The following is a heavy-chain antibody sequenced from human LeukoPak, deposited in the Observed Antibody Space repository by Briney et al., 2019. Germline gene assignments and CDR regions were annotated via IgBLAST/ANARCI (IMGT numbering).Heavy chain of an antibody. Sequence: SETLSLTCTVSGGSISSGDYYWSWIRQPPGKGLEWIGYIYYSGSTYYNPSLKSRVTISVDTSKNQFSLKLSSVTAADTAVYYCARATYYYDSSGYYGLFDYWGQGTLVTVSS. D-gene: IGHD3-22*01. J-gene: IGHJ4*02. V-gene: IGHV4-30-4*01. CDR2: IYYSGST. CDR1: GGSISSGDYY. CDR3: ARATYYYDSSGYYGLFDY.